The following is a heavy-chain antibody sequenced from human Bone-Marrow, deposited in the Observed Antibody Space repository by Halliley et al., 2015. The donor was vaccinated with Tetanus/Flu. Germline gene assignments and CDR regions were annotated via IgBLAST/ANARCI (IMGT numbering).Heavy chain of an antibody. CDR2: T. CDR3: VKGSRYTYSPSWGLYDSYDSMDV. Sequence: TEYAGSVKGRFTVSRDNSKNSLYLQMNSLRTEDTALYYCVKGSRYTYSPSWGLYDSYDSMDVWGQGTRVTVSS. J-gene: IGHJ6*02. D-gene: IGHD2-2*01. V-gene: IGHV3-43*01.